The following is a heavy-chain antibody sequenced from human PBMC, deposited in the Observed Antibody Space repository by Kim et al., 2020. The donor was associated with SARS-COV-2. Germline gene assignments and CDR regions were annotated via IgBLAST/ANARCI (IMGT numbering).Heavy chain of an antibody. CDR3: TGLYDSSDY. D-gene: IGHD3-22*01. CDR1: GFTFSGSA. V-gene: IGHV3-73*01. J-gene: IGHJ4*02. CDR2: IRSKANSYAT. Sequence: GGSLRLSCAASGFTFSGSAMHWVRQASGKGLEWVGRIRSKANSYATAYAASVKGRFTISRDDSKNTAYLQMNSLKTEDTAVYYCTGLYDSSDYWGQGTLVTVSS.